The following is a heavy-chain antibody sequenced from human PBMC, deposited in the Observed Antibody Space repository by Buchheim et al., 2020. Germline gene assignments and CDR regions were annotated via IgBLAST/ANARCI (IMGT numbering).Heavy chain of an antibody. V-gene: IGHV3-48*03. D-gene: IGHD5-24*01. J-gene: IGHJ4*02. CDR3: ASNVEMATIRILCAY. Sequence: VQLVESGGGVVQPGRSLRLSCAASGSTFSSYEMNWVRQAPGKGLEWVSYISSSGSTIYYADSVKGQFTISRDNAKNSLYLQMNSLRAEDTAVYYCASNVEMATIRILCAYWGQGTL. CDR1: GSTFSSYE. CDR2: ISSSGSTI.